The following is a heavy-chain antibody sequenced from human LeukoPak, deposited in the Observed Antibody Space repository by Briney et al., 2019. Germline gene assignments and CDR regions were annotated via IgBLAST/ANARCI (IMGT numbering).Heavy chain of an antibody. D-gene: IGHD3-22*01. CDR2: IDWDDDK. Sequence: SGPTLVNPTRTLTLTCSFSGFSLSTSGMCVSWIRQPPGKALEWLARIDWDDDKYYSTSLKTRLTISKDTSKNQVVLTMTNMDPVDTATYYCARIHYYYDTSGYYYIDYWGQGTLVTVSS. CDR1: GFSLSTSGMC. CDR3: ARIHYYYDTSGYYYIDY. V-gene: IGHV2-70*11. J-gene: IGHJ4*02.